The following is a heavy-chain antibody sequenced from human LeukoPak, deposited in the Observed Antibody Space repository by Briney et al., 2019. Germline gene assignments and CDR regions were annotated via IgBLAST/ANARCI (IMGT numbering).Heavy chain of an antibody. CDR2: IYSTDST. D-gene: IGHD3-3*01. Sequence: GGSLRLSCAASGFTVSSKYMSWVRQAPGKGLEWVSAIYSTDSTYYADSVKGRFTISRDSSKNTLYLQMNNLRAEDTAVYYCAFTTYYYYYHGMDVWGQGTSDTVSS. V-gene: IGHV3-53*01. J-gene: IGHJ6*02. CDR1: GFTVSSKY. CDR3: AFTTYYYYYHGMDV.